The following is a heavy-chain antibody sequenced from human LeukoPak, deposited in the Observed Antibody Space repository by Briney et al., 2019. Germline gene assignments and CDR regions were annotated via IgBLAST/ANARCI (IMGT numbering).Heavy chain of an antibody. V-gene: IGHV4-4*02. CDR1: GGSISSSNW. Sequence: SETLSLTCAVSGGSISSSNWWSWVRQPPGKGLEWIGEIYHSGSTNYNPSPKSRVTISVDTSKNQFSLKLSSVTAADTAVYYCAREDEQLVTAFDIWGQGTMVTVSS. CDR2: IYHSGST. J-gene: IGHJ3*02. CDR3: AREDEQLVTAFDI. D-gene: IGHD6-13*01.